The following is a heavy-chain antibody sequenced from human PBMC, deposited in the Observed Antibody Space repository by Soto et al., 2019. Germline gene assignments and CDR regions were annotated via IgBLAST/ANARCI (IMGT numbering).Heavy chain of an antibody. D-gene: IGHD3-3*01. V-gene: IGHV3-15*01. CDR2: IKSKTDGGTT. CDR1: GFTFSNAW. CDR3: TTGYRDFGVVTAGYYYMDV. Sequence: PGGSLRLSCAASGFTFSNAWMSWVRQAPGKGLEWVGRIKSKTDGGTTDYAAPVKGRFTISRDDSKNTLYLQMSSLKTEDTAVYYCTTGYRDFGVVTAGYYYMDVWGKGTTVTVSS. J-gene: IGHJ6*03.